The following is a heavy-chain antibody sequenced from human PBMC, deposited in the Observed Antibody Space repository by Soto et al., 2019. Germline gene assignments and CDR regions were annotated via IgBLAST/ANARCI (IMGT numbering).Heavy chain of an antibody. CDR2: IWYDGSNK. D-gene: IGHD6-13*01. CDR1: GFTFSSYG. Sequence: QVQLVESGGGVVQPGRSLRLSCAASGFTFSSYGMHWVRQAPGKGLEWVAVIWYDGSNKYYADSVKGRFTISRDNSKNTLYLQMNSLRAEDTAVYYCARDGSWYPGGNWFDPWGQGTLVTVSS. V-gene: IGHV3-33*01. CDR3: ARDGSWYPGGNWFDP. J-gene: IGHJ5*02.